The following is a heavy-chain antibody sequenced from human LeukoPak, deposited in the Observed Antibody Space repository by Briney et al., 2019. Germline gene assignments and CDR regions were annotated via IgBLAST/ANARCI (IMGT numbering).Heavy chain of an antibody. CDR1: GFTFSSYG. CDR2: IRYDGSNK. D-gene: IGHD3-3*01. CDR3: AKGPDIAPDFWSGL. V-gene: IGHV3-30*02. Sequence: GGSLRLSCAASGFTFSSYGMHWVRQAPGKGLEWVAFIRYDGSNKYYADSVKGRFTISRDNSKNTLYLQMNSLRAEDTAVYYCAKGPDIAPDFWSGLWGQGTLVTVSS. J-gene: IGHJ4*02.